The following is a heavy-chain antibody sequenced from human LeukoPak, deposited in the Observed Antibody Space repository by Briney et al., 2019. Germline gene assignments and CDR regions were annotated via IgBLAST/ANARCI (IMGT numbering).Heavy chain of an antibody. CDR2: IYTSGST. D-gene: IGHD3-3*01. J-gene: IGHJ6*03. CDR3: ARTITIFGVASNYYYRDV. Sequence: SETLSLTCTVSGGSISSGSYYWSWIRQPAGKGLEWIGRIYTSGSTNYNPSLKSRVTISVDTSKNQFSLKLSSVTAADTAVYYCARTITIFGVASNYYYRDVWGKGTTVTVSS. CDR1: GGSISSGSYY. V-gene: IGHV4-61*02.